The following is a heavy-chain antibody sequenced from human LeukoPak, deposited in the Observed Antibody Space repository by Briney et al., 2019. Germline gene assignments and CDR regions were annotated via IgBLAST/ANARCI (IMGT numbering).Heavy chain of an antibody. CDR3: AVPRIGNYYGMDV. CDR1: GLTFSTNW. V-gene: IGHV3-74*01. Sequence: PGGSLRLSCAASGLTFSTNWMHWVRQAPGKGLVWVSRINSDGSGTIYADSVKGRFTISRDNAKNTLYLQMNSLRAEDTAVYYCAVPRIGNYYGMDVWGQGTTVTVSS. CDR2: INSDGSGT. J-gene: IGHJ6*02. D-gene: IGHD3-10*01.